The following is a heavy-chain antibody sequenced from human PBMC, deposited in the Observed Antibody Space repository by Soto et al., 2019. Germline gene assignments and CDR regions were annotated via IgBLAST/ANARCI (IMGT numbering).Heavy chain of an antibody. Sequence: GGSLRLSCAASGFTFSSYGMHWFRQAPGKGLEWVAVISYDGSNKYYADSVKGRFTISRDNSKNTLYLQMNSLRAEDTAVYYCAKASRIYYYANYYYGMDVWGQGTTVTVSS. D-gene: IGHD3-10*01. J-gene: IGHJ6*02. CDR1: GFTFSSYG. CDR2: ISYDGSNK. V-gene: IGHV3-30*18. CDR3: AKASRIYYYANYYYGMDV.